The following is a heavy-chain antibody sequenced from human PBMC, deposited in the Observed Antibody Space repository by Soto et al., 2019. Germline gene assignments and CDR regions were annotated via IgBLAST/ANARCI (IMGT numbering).Heavy chain of an antibody. CDR2: IYYSEST. CDR3: ARFTGIAAAGIDY. D-gene: IGHD6-13*01. Sequence: PSETLSLTCTVSGGSISSYYWSWIRQPPGKGLEWIGYIYYSESTNYNPSLKSRVTISVDTSKNQFSLKLSSVTAADTAVYYCARFTGIAAAGIDYWGQGTLVTVSS. CDR1: GGSISSYY. J-gene: IGHJ4*02. V-gene: IGHV4-59*01.